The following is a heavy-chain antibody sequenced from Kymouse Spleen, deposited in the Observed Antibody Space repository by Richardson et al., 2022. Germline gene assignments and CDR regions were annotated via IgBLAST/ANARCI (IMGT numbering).Heavy chain of an antibody. J-gene: IGHJ4*02. V-gene: IGHV4-34*01. Sequence: QVQLQQWGAGLLKPSETLSLTCAVYGGSFSGYYWSWIRQPPGKGLEWIGEINHSGSTNYNPSLKSRVTISVDTSKNQFSLKLSSVTAADTAVYYCARKAIVLMVYVFFDYWGQGTLVTVSS. CDR2: INHSGST. CDR1: GGSFSGYY. CDR3: ARKAIVLMVYVFFDY. D-gene: IGHD2-8*01.